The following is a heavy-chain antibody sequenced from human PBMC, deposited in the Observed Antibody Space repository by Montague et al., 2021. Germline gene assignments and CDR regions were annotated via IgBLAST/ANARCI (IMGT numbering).Heavy chain of an antibody. D-gene: IGHD3-10*01. Sequence: SETLSLTCTVSSGSIFYAHWSWVRQPPGKGLEWLGSMFYGGATSSNPSLKSRVTMSIDTSTNQFSLKLGFVTAADTAVYYCAKQDYFVSGTSYKGFDPWGQGILVTVSS. CDR2: MFYGGAT. CDR3: AKQDYFVSGTSYKGFDP. V-gene: IGHV4-59*08. J-gene: IGHJ5*02. CDR1: SGSIFYAH.